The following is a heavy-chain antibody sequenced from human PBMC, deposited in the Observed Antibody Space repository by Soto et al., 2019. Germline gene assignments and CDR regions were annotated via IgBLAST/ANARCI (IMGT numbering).Heavy chain of an antibody. CDR3: ARYRDYYDSSGYYFPRYDAFDI. Sequence: ASVKVSCKASGGTFSSYAISWVRQAPGQGLEWMGGIIPIFGTANYAQKFQGRVTITADESTSTAYMELSSLRSEDTAVYYCARYRDYYDSSGYYFPRYDAFDIWGQGTMVTVSS. D-gene: IGHD3-22*01. CDR2: IIPIFGTA. CDR1: GGTFSSYA. J-gene: IGHJ3*02. V-gene: IGHV1-69*13.